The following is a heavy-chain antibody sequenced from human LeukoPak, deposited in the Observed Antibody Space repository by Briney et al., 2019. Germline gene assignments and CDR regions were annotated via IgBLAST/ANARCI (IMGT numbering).Heavy chain of an antibody. Sequence: SETLSLTCAVSGYSISSGYYWGWIRQPPGQGLEWIGSIYHSGSTYYNPSLKSRVTISVDTSKNQFSLKLSSVTAADTAVYYCARLYCSSTSCYSGWWGQGTLVTVSS. J-gene: IGHJ4*02. D-gene: IGHD2-2*02. V-gene: IGHV4-38-2*01. CDR2: IYHSGST. CDR1: GYSISSGYY. CDR3: ARLYCSSTSCYSGW.